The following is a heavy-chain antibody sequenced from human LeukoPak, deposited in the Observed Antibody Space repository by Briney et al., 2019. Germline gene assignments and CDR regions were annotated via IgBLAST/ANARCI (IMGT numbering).Heavy chain of an antibody. CDR1: GFTFSDYA. V-gene: IGHV3-23*01. J-gene: IGHJ4*02. Sequence: GGSLRLSCGASGFTFSDYAMSWVRQAPGKGLEWVSGINDNGSTRFYAAVKGRFTSSRDNPKNTLYLQMNGLRVEDTAVYYCAKDLQTWPRFPDYWGQGTLVTVSS. CDR2: INDNGSTR. D-gene: IGHD5-12*01. CDR3: AKDLQTWPRFPDY.